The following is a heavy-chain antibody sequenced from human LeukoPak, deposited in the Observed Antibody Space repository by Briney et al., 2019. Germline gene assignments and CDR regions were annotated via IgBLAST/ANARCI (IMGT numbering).Heavy chain of an antibody. V-gene: IGHV3-7*01. Sequence: GGSLSLSCAPSGFTFSSYWMSGVRQAPGKGLEGVANIKQGGSEKYYVDSVKGRFTIYRDNAKNSLYLQMNSLRAEETAVYYCARDRVGASYYFDYWGQGTLVTVSS. CDR2: IKQGGSEK. CDR3: ARDRVGASYYFDY. J-gene: IGHJ4*02. CDR1: GFTFSSYW. D-gene: IGHD1-26*01.